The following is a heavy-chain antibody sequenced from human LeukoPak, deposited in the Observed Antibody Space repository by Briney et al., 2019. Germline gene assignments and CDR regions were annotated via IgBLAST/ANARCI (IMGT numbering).Heavy chain of an antibody. CDR3: AKAPCGYDSCYYMDV. V-gene: IGHV3-43*01. Sequence: RTGGSLRLSCAASGFTFDDYTMHWVRHAPGKGLEWVSLISWDGGSTYYADSVKGRFTISRDNSKNSLYLQMNSLRTEDTALYYCAKAPCGYDSCYYMDVWGKGTTVTVSS. CDR1: GFTFDDYT. D-gene: IGHD2-21*01. CDR2: ISWDGGST. J-gene: IGHJ6*03.